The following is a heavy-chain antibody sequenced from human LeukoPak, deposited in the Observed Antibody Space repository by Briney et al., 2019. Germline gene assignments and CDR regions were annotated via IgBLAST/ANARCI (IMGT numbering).Heavy chain of an antibody. CDR1: GFTFSSYA. D-gene: IGHD6-6*01. J-gene: IGHJ4*02. V-gene: IGHV3-30-3*01. CDR2: ISYDGSNK. CDR3: ARVYSSSSNIDY. Sequence: GGSLRLSCAASGFTFSSYAMHWVRQAPGKGLEWVAVISYDGSNKYYADSVEGRFTISRDNSKNTLYLQMNSLRAEDTAVYYCARVYSSSSNIDYWGQGTLVAVSS.